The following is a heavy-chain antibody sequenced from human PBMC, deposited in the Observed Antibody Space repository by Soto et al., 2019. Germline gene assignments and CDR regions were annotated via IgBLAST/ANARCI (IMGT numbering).Heavy chain of an antibody. CDR3: AKGLGPAADFGLDV. Sequence: GSLRLSCAASGFTFNSYAMSWVRQAPGKGLGWVSAISGSGRDTYYADSVKGRFTISRDNSKNTLYLQMNSLRAEDTAVYYCAKGLGPAADFGLDVWGQGTTVTVSS. CDR2: ISGSGRDT. J-gene: IGHJ6*02. CDR1: GFTFNSYA. D-gene: IGHD2-2*01. V-gene: IGHV3-23*01.